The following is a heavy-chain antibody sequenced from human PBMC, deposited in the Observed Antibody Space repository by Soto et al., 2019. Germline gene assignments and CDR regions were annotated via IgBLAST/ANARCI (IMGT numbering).Heavy chain of an antibody. V-gene: IGHV3-21*01. CDR2: ISSSSSYI. CDR1: GFTFSSYS. D-gene: IGHD2-15*01. Sequence: EVQLVESGGGLVKPGGSLRLSCAASGFTFSSYSMNWVRQAPGKGLEWVSSISSSSSYIYYADSVKGRFTISRDNAKNSRYLQMNSLRAEDTAVYYCARGIGLGYFDYWGQGTLVTVSS. J-gene: IGHJ4*02. CDR3: ARGIGLGYFDY.